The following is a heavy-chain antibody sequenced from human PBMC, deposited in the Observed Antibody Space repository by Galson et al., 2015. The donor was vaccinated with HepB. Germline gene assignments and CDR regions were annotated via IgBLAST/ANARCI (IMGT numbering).Heavy chain of an antibody. CDR3: ARRWPSATDAFDI. V-gene: IGHV4-34*01. J-gene: IGHJ3*02. CDR2: INHSGNT. Sequence: ETLSLTCAVYGGSFSGYSWNWIRQPPGKGLEWIGEINHSGNTNYNPSLKSRVTVSVDTSKNQFSLKLSSVTAADTAVYYCARRWPSATDAFDIWGQGTLVTVSS. D-gene: IGHD1-26*01. CDR1: GGSFSGYS.